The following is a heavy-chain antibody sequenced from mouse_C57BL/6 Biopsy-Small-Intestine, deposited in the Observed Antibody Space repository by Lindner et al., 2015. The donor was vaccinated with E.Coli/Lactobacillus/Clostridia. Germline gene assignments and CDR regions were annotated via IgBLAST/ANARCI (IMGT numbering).Heavy chain of an antibody. V-gene: IGHV1-82*01. J-gene: IGHJ2*01. CDR2: ISPGNGDT. CDR3: EGGGY. CDR1: GYAFSSSW. Sequence: VQLQESGPELVKPGASVKISCKASGYAFSSSWMNWVKQRPGKGLEWIGRISPGNGDTVYNGKFKGKATLTADKSSSTAYMHLSSLTSEDSAVYFCEGGGYWGQGTTLTVSS.